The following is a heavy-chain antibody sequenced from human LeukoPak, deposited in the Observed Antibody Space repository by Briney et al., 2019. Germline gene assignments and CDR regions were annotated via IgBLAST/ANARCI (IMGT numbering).Heavy chain of an antibody. CDR3: AIVTDGY. V-gene: IGHV3-23*01. J-gene: IGHJ4*02. CDR1: GFTFSSYG. CDR2: TSGSDGNT. D-gene: IGHD2-21*02. Sequence: GGSLRLSCAASGFTFSSYGINWVRQAPGKGLEWVSGTSGSDGNTYYADSVKGRFTISRDNSKNTVCLQMNSLSAEDTAIYYCAIVTDGYWGRGTLVTVSS.